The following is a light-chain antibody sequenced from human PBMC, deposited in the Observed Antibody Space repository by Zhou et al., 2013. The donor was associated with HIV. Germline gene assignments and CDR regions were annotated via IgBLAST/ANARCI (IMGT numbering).Light chain of an antibody. V-gene: IGKV3-20*01. CDR2: GAS. CDR1: HTVTSNY. CDR3: QHYGVSPYT. Sequence: EIVLTQSPGTLSLSPGERATLSCRASHTVTSNYLAWYQHKPGQGPKVLIFGASTRANGIPGRFSGSGSGTEFTLTISRLEPEDFAVYYCQHYGVSPYTF. J-gene: IGKJ2*01.